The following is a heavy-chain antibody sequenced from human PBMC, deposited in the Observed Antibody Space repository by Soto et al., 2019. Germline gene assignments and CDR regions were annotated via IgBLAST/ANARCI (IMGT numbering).Heavy chain of an antibody. D-gene: IGHD3-10*01. CDR2: IYYSGST. CDR3: ARDRGYYGSGSYYRVFDY. V-gene: IGHV4-59*01. Sequence: QVQLQESGPGLVKPSETLSLTCTVSGGSISSYYWSWIRQPPGKALEWIGYIYYSGSTNYNPSLKSRVTISVDTSKNQFSLKLSSVTAADTAVYYCARDRGYYGSGSYYRVFDYWGQGTLVTVSS. CDR1: GGSISSYY. J-gene: IGHJ4*02.